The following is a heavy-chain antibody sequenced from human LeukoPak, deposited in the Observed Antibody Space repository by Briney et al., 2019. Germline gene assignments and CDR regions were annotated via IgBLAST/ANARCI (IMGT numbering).Heavy chain of an antibody. V-gene: IGHV4-31*03. CDR1: GVSISSGGYY. Sequence: SQTLSLTCTVSGVSISSGGYYWSWIRQHPGKGLEWIGYIYYSGSTYYNPSLKSRVTISVDTSKNQFSLKLSSVTAADTAVYYCARGSVWKMAPSWYFDLWGRGTLVTVSS. J-gene: IGHJ2*01. CDR3: ARGSVWKMAPSWYFDL. CDR2: IYYSGST. D-gene: IGHD1-1*01.